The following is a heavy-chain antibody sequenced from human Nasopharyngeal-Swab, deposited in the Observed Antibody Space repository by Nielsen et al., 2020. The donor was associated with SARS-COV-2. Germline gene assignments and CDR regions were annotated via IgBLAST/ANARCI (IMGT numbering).Heavy chain of an antibody. CDR1: GGSFSGYY. D-gene: IGHD3-10*01. CDR2: IYYSGST. Sequence: SETLSLTCAVYGGSFSGYYWGWIRQPPGKGLEWIGSIYYSGSTYYNPSLKSRVTISVDTSKNQFSLKLSSVTAADTAVYYCARGRHYYGSGSYYLKGYYYYGMDVWGQGTTVTVSS. V-gene: IGHV4-34*01. CDR3: ARGRHYYGSGSYYLKGYYYYGMDV. J-gene: IGHJ6*02.